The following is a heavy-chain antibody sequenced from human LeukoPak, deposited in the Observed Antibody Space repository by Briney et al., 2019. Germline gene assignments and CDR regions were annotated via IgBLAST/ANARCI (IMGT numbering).Heavy chain of an antibody. CDR2: ISAYNGNT. D-gene: IGHD3-22*01. Sequence: ASVKVSFTASGYTFTSYGISWVRQAPGQGLEWMGWISAYNGNTNYAQKLQGRVTMTTDTSTSTAYMELRSLRSDDTAVYYCARGYYYDSSGYSDYWGQGTLVTVSS. V-gene: IGHV1-18*01. CDR1: GYTFTSYG. J-gene: IGHJ4*02. CDR3: ARGYYYDSSGYSDY.